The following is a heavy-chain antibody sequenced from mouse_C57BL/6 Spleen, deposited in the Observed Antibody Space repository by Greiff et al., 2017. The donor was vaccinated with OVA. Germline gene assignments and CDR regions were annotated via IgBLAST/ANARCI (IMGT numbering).Heavy chain of an antibody. Sequence: EVKLEESGGGLVKPGGSLKLSCAASGFTFSSYTMSWVRQTPEKRLEWVATISGGGGNTYYPDSVKGRFTISRDNAKNTLYLQMSSLRSEDTALYYCARPSYYSNYFDYWGQGTTLTVSS. CDR1: GFTFSSYT. D-gene: IGHD2-5*01. CDR2: ISGGGGNT. J-gene: IGHJ2*01. CDR3: ARPSYYSNYFDY. V-gene: IGHV5-9*01.